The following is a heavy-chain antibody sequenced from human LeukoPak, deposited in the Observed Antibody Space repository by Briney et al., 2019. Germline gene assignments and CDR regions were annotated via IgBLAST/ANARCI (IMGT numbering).Heavy chain of an antibody. Sequence: SETLSLTCTVSGGSISSYYWSWIRQPPGKGLEWIGYIYYSGSTNYNPSLKSRVTISVDTSKNQFSLKLSSVTAADTAVYYCARTAYYYDSSGSSNYFDYWGQGTLVTVSS. CDR3: ARTAYYYDSSGSSNYFDY. CDR2: IYYSGST. V-gene: IGHV4-59*08. CDR1: GGSISSYY. J-gene: IGHJ4*02. D-gene: IGHD3-22*01.